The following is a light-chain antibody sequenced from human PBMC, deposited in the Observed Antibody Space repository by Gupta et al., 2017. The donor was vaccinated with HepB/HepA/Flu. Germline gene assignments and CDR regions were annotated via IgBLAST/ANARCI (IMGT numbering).Light chain of an antibody. CDR3: HVWDSSDVV. CDR1: TIGSKS. J-gene: IGLJ2*01. V-gene: IGLV3-21*03. CDR2: DDN. Sequence: SNVLTQPPSVSVAPGKTARMTCGGNTIGSKSVHWYQQKSGQAPVLVVYDDNVRPSGIPERFSGSNSGNTATLTISRVEAGDEADYYCHVWDSSDVVFGGGTKLTVL.